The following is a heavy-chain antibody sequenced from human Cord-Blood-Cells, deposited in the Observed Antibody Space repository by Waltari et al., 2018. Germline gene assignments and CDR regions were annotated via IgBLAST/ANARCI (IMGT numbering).Heavy chain of an antibody. V-gene: IGHV3-53*01. CDR2: IYRGGST. CDR1: GFTVSSNY. CDR3: ARDRSGYDGGMP. D-gene: IGHD5-12*01. J-gene: IGHJ4*02. Sequence: EVQLVESGGGLIQPGGSLRLSCAASGFTVSSNYMSWVRQAPGKGLEWVSVIYRGGSTYYADDVKGRFTISRDNSKNTVYLQMNSLRAEDTAVYYCARDRSGYDGGMPWGQGTLVTVSS.